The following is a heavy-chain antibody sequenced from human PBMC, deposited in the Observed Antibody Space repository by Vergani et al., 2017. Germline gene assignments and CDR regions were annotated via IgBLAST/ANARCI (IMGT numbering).Heavy chain of an antibody. Sequence: VQLVESGGGLVQPGGSLRLSCAASGFSVSSHYMIWVRQAPGKGLEWVSTINIGGRTSYADSVKGRLTLTRDNSKNTLHLQMNSLRAEDTAVYFCARGMTTLMTDLDGFDIWGQGTMVTVSS. CDR1: GFSVSSHY. J-gene: IGHJ3*02. CDR3: ARGMTTLMTDLDGFDI. D-gene: IGHD4-11*01. CDR2: INIGGRT. V-gene: IGHV3-66*02.